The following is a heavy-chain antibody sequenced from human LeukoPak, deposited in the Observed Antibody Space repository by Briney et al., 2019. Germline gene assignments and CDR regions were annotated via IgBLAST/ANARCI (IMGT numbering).Heavy chain of an antibody. D-gene: IGHD2-2*01. Sequence: SETLSLTCTVSGGSISSYYWSWIRQPPGKGLEWIGYIYYGGSTNYNPSLKSRVTISVDTSKNQFSLKLSSVTAADTAVYYCASLQVPAAIGIDYWGQGTLVTVSS. CDR2: IYYGGST. J-gene: IGHJ4*02. CDR3: ASLQVPAAIGIDY. V-gene: IGHV4-59*08. CDR1: GGSISSYY.